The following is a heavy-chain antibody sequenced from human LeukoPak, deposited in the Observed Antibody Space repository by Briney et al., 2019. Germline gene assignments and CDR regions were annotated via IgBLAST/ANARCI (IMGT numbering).Heavy chain of an antibody. CDR2: IRYDGSNK. V-gene: IGHV3-30*02. D-gene: IGHD2-21*02. J-gene: IGHJ4*02. CDR1: GFTFSSYG. CDR3: ARTHYTVDVVVTYFDY. Sequence: GGSLRLSCAASGFTFSSYGMHWVRQAPGKGLEWVAFIRYDGSNKYYADSVKGRFTISRDNSKNTLYLQMNSLRAEDTAVYYCARTHYTVDVVVTYFDYWGQGTLVTVSS.